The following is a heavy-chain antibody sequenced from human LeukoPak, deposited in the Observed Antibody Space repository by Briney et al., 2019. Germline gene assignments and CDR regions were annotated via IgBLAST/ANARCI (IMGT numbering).Heavy chain of an antibody. CDR3: ARVPDYGDGPGWFDP. CDR2: INSDGSSA. D-gene: IGHD4-17*01. J-gene: IGHJ5*02. V-gene: IGHV3-74*01. CDR1: GFTFSSYW. Sequence: GGSLRLSCAASGFTFSSYWMHWVRQAPGKGLVWVSRINSDGSSASYADSVKGRFTISRDNAKNTLYLQMNSLRAEDTAVYYCARVPDYGDGPGWFDPWGQGTLVTVSS.